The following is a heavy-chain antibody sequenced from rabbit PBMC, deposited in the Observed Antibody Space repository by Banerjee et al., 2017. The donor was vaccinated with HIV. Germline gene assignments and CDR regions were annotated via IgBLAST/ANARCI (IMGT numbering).Heavy chain of an antibody. CDR2: THNGDGST. CDR1: GIDFTRYG. V-gene: IGHV1S47*01. Sequence: QEQLVESGGGLVQPGGSLKLSCKASGIDFTRYGVNWVRQAPGKGLEWIACTHNGDGSTDYANWVNGRFTISLDNAQNTVFLQMTSLTAADTATYFCAIYAVYGYLSLWGQGTLVTVS. CDR3: AIYAVYGYLSL. J-gene: IGHJ3*01. D-gene: IGHD6-1*01.